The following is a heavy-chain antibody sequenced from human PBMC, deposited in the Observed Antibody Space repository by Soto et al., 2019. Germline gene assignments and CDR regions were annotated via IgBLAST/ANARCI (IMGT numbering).Heavy chain of an antibody. V-gene: IGHV4-34*01. CDR3: ARDSSHPSRRWFDP. D-gene: IGHD2-15*01. Sequence: QVQLQQWGAGLLKPSETLSLTCAVYGGYFSGYYWSWIRQPPGKGLEWIGEINHAGSTNYNQSLKCRGTISVDTSETQFSLKLSYVTVADTAVYYCARDSSHPSRRWFDPWGQGTLVTVST. J-gene: IGHJ5*02. CDR2: INHAGST. CDR1: GGYFSGYY.